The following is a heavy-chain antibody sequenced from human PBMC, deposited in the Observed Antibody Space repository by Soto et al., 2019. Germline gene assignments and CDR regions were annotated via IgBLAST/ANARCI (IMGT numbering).Heavy chain of an antibody. CDR3: ARGHMITFGGLIVIDGDY. CDR2: IIPIFGTA. CDR1: GGTFSSYA. V-gene: IGHV1-69*06. Sequence: QVQLVQSGAEVKKPGSSVKVSCKASGGTFSSYAISWVRQAPGQGLEWMGGIIPIFGTANYAQKFQGRVTITADKSTSTAYMELSSLRSEDTAVYYCARGHMITFGGLIVIDGDYWGQGTLVTVSS. D-gene: IGHD3-16*02. J-gene: IGHJ4*02.